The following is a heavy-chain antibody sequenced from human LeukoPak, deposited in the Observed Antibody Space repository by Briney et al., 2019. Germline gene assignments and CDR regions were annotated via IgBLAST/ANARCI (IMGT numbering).Heavy chain of an antibody. CDR3: ARDTNSGDFWSGYFVY. J-gene: IGHJ4*02. D-gene: IGHD3-3*01. V-gene: IGHV1-18*01. Sequence: GASVNVSCKASGYTFTSYGISWVRQAPGQGLDWMGWISAYNGNTNYAQKLQGRVTMTTDTYTSTAYMELRSLRSDDTAVYYCARDTNSGDFWSGYFVYWGQGTLVTVSS. CDR1: GYTFTSYG. CDR2: ISAYNGNT.